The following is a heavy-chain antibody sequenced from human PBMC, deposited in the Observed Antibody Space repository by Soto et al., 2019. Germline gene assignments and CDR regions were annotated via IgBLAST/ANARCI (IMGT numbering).Heavy chain of an antibody. Sequence: ESGGGLVQPGGSLRLSCAASGFTFSSYEMNWVRQAPGKGLEWVSYISSSGSTIYYADSVKGRFTISRDNAKNSLYLQMNSLRAEDTAVYYCARDDRDYGDYSDYYYYGMDVWGQGTTVTVSS. CDR1: GFTFSSYE. CDR2: ISSSGSTI. V-gene: IGHV3-48*03. D-gene: IGHD4-17*01. CDR3: ARDDRDYGDYSDYYYYGMDV. J-gene: IGHJ6*02.